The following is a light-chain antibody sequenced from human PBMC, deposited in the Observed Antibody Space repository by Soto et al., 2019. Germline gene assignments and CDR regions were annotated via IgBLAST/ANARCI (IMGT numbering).Light chain of an antibody. CDR2: DAS. V-gene: IGKV1-5*01. CDR3: QQYNSYPWT. J-gene: IGKJ1*01. CDR1: QSISSW. Sequence: DIQMTQSPSTLSSSVGYRVTITCRASQSISSWLAWYQQKPGKDPKLLIYDASSLESGVASRFSGSGSGTEFTLTITSLQPDDFATYYCQQYNSYPWTFGQGTQVEIK.